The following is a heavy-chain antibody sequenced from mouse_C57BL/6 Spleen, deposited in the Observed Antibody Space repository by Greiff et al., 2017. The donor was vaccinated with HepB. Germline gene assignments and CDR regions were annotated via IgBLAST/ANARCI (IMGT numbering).Heavy chain of an antibody. Sequence: EVKLMESEGGLVQPGSSMKLSCTASGFTFSDYYMAWVRQVPEKGLEWVANINYDGSSTYYLDSLKSRFIISRDNANNILYLQMSSLNSEDTATYYCARVDYYYGSSYVSYFDYWGQGTTLTVSS. CDR2: INYDGSST. CDR1: GFTFSDYY. D-gene: IGHD1-1*01. J-gene: IGHJ2*01. V-gene: IGHV5-16*01. CDR3: ARVDYYYGSSYVSYFDY.